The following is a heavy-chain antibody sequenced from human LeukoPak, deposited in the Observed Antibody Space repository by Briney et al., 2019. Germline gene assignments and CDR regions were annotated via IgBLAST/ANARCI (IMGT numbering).Heavy chain of an antibody. J-gene: IGHJ5*02. D-gene: IGHD1-26*01. CDR3: ALHHGRYYLGRWFDP. CDR1: GFTFSSYA. Sequence: SGGSLRLSCAASGFTFSSYAMSWVRQAPGEGLEWVSTLSDTGGNTYYADSVKGRFTISRDNSKNTLYLQMNSLRADDTAVYYCALHHGRYYLGRWFDPWGQGTLVTVSS. V-gene: IGHV3-23*01. CDR2: LSDTGGNT.